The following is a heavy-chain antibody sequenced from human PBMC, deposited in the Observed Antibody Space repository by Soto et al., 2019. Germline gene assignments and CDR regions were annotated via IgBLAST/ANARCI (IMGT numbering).Heavy chain of an antibody. CDR1: GGSISSGGYS. CDR3: ASGMTTVTTYDY. D-gene: IGHD4-4*01. V-gene: IGHV4-30-2*01. Sequence: QLQLQESGSGLVKPSQTLSLTCAVSGGSISSGGYSWSWIRQPPGKGLEWIWYIYHSGSTYYNPCVKSRVTISVDRSKNQLSLTLSSVTAADTAVYYCASGMTTVTTYDYWGQGTLGTVSS. CDR2: IYHSGST. J-gene: IGHJ4*02.